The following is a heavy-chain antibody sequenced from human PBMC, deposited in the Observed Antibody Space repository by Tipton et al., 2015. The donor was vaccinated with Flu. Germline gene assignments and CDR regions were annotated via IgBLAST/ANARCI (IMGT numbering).Heavy chain of an antibody. D-gene: IGHD3-22*01. CDR1: GFTFSSYG. J-gene: IGHJ4*02. CDR3: ARDRNDYCESSGDVLGLVLEH. V-gene: IGHV3-33*01. Sequence: QLVQSGGGVVQPGRSLRLSCAASGFTFSSYGMHWVRQAPGKGLEWVAVIWYDGSNKYYADSVKGRFTISRDNSKNTLYLQMNSLRAEDTAVYYCARDRNDYCESSGDVLGLVLEHWGQGTLVPVSS. CDR2: IWYDGSNK.